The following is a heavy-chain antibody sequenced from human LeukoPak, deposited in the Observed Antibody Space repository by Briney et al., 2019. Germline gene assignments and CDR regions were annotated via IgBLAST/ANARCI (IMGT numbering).Heavy chain of an antibody. CDR1: GGSFSGYY. D-gene: IGHD3-10*01. CDR3: ASYYYGSGSYYWDYYYGMDV. Sequence: PSETLSLTCAVYGGSFSGYYWSWIRQPPGKGLEWIGEINHSGSTNYNPSLKSRVTISVDKSKNQFSLKLSSVTAADTAVYYCASYYYGSGSYYWDYYYGMDVWGQGTTVTVSS. V-gene: IGHV4-34*01. J-gene: IGHJ6*02. CDR2: INHSGST.